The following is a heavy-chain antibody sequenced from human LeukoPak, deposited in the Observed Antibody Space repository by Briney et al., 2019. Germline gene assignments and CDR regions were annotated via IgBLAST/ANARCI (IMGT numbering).Heavy chain of an antibody. CDR3: ARASHQLLYDY. Sequence: PSQTLSLTCAVSGGSISSGGYSWSWIRQPPGKGLEWIGYIYHSGSTYYNPSLKSRVTISVDRSKNQFSLKLSSVTAADTAVYYCARASHQLLYDYWGQGTLVTVSS. CDR1: GGSISSGGYS. J-gene: IGHJ4*02. D-gene: IGHD2-2*01. CDR2: IYHSGST. V-gene: IGHV4-30-2*01.